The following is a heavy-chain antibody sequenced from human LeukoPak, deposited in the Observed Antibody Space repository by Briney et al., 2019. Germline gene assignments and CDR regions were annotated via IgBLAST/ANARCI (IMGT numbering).Heavy chain of an antibody. D-gene: IGHD2-15*01. CDR2: TSAYNGNT. CDR1: GYTFTSYG. Sequence: GASVKVSCKASGYTFTSYGISWVRQAPGQGLEWMGWTSAYNGNTNYAQKLQGRVTMTTDTSTSTAYMELRSLRSDDTAVYYCARETSRYCSGGSCSNDDYWGQGTLVTVSS. V-gene: IGHV1-18*01. CDR3: ARETSRYCSGGSCSNDDY. J-gene: IGHJ4*02.